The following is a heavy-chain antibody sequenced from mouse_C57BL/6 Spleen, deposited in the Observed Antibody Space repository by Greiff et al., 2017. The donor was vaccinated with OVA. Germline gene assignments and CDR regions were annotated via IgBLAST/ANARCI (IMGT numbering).Heavy chain of an antibody. D-gene: IGHD2-4*01. J-gene: IGHJ3*01. CDR1: GYAFSSSW. CDR2: IYPGDGDT. Sequence: QVQLQQSGPELVKPGASVKISCKASGYAFSSSWMNWVKQRPGKGLEWIGRIYPGDGDTNYNGKFKGKATLTADKSSSTAYMQLSSLTSEDSAVYCCARNDYAWFAYWGQGTLVTVSA. V-gene: IGHV1-82*01. CDR3: ARNDYAWFAY.